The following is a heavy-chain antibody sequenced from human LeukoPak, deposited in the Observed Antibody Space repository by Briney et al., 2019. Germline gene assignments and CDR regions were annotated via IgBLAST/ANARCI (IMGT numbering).Heavy chain of an antibody. V-gene: IGHV3-48*01. J-gene: IGHJ6*03. D-gene: IGHD6-25*01. CDR1: GFTFSSYT. CDR3: ARFAAGGSYYYYMDV. Sequence: GGSLRLSCAASGFTFSSYTKNWVRQPPGKGLEWVSNIGTSSTTIYYADSVKGRFTISRDNAKNSLYLQMNSLRADDTAVYYCARFAAGGSYYYYMDVWGKGTTVTVSS. CDR2: IGTSSTTI.